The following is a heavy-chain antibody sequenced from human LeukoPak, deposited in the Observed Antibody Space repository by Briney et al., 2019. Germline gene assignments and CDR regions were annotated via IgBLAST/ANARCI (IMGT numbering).Heavy chain of an antibody. CDR3: ARDRHCANGVCHSPPGMDV. D-gene: IGHD2-8*01. V-gene: IGHV3-33*01. Sequence: GSLRLSFAASGFTLRSYGMHWVRQAPGKGLEGVADIWFDGKNEHFADSVKGRFTISRDNSKNTMYLQINSLRAEDTAVYYCARDRHCANGVCHSPPGMDVWGQGTTVTVSS. J-gene: IGHJ6*02. CDR2: IWFDGKNE. CDR1: GFTLRSYG.